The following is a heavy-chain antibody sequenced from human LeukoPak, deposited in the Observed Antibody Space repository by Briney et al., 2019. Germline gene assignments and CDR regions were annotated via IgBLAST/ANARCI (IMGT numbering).Heavy chain of an antibody. V-gene: IGHV1-69*05. CDR1: GGPFSSYA. J-gene: IGHJ3*02. D-gene: IGHD6-19*01. Sequence: KVSCKASGGPFSSYAISWVRQAPGQGLEWMGRIIPIFGTANYAQKFQGRVTITTDESTSTAYMELSSLRSEDTAVYYCARDLGIAVVGEAFDIWGQGTMVTVSS. CDR3: ARDLGIAVVGEAFDI. CDR2: IIPIFGTA.